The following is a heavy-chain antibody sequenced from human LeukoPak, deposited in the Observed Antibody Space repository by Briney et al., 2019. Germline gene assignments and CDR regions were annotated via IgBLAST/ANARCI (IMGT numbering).Heavy chain of an antibody. Sequence: SETLSLTCTVSGGSVSSYYWSWIRQPAGKGLEWIGRIYTSGSTNYNPSLKSRVTMSVDTSKNQFSLKLSSVTAADTAVYYCARGVVSSSWYEDAFDIWGQGTMVTVSS. CDR3: ARGVVSSSWYEDAFDI. J-gene: IGHJ3*02. CDR1: GGSVSSYY. CDR2: IYTSGST. D-gene: IGHD6-13*01. V-gene: IGHV4-4*07.